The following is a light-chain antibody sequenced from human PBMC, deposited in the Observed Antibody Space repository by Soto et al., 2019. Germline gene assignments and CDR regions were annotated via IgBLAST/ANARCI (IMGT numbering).Light chain of an antibody. Sequence: DIQVTQSPSSLSASVGDRVTITCRASQDIGNDLGWYQQEPGKAPRRLIYSASNVQSGVPSRFSGSRSGTEFTLTISSLQPKDFVTYHCLQHKTFPWTFGQGTKVEMK. CDR3: LQHKTFPWT. V-gene: IGKV1-17*01. CDR2: SAS. CDR1: QDIGND. J-gene: IGKJ1*01.